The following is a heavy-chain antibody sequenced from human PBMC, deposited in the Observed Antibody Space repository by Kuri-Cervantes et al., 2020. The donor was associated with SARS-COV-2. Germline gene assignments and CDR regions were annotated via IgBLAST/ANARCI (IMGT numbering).Heavy chain of an antibody. CDR1: GYTFTGYY. J-gene: IGHJ4*02. CDR2: INPGNGDT. V-gene: IGHV1-3*01. Sequence: ASVKVSCKASGYTFTGYYMHWVRQAPGQGLEWMGWINPGNGDTKISQKFQGRVTITRDIFADTAYMDLSSLRSEDTAVYYCAMYFYGSGNYHDTLDKWGQGTLVTVSS. D-gene: IGHD3-10*01. CDR3: AMYFYGSGNYHDTLDK.